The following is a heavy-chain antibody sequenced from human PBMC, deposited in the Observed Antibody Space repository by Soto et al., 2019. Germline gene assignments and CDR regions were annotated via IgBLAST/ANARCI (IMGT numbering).Heavy chain of an antibody. V-gene: IGHV4-31*03. CDR1: GGSISSGGYY. CDR3: ARVGCCVDCHNAFDI. CDR2: IYYSGST. Sequence: QVQLQESGPGLVKPSQTLSLTCTVSGGSISSGGYYWSWIRQHPGKCLEWIGYIYYSGSTYYNPSLKIRVTISVDTSKNPCSLKLSSVTAAATAVYYCARVGCCVDCHNAFDIWGQGTMVTVSS. J-gene: IGHJ3*02. D-gene: IGHD2-21*02.